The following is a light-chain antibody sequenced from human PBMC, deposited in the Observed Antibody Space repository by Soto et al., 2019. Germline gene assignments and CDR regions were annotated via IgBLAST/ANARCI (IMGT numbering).Light chain of an antibody. CDR1: QSVSRR. V-gene: IGKV1-5*01. CDR2: DAS. Sequence: DIQMTQSPSTLSASVGDRITITCRASQSVSRRLAWFQQKPGKAPKLLIYDASSLESGVPSRFSGRGSGTEFTLTISSLQPDDGATDDCHTDNSYSLHTVGQGTKLEIK. CDR3: HTDNSYSLHT. J-gene: IGKJ2*01.